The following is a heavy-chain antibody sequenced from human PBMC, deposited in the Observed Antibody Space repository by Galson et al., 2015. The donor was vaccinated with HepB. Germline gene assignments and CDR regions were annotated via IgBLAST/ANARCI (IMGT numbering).Heavy chain of an antibody. D-gene: IGHD1-26*01. J-gene: IGHJ5*02. Sequence: SVKVSCKVSGYTLTELSMHWVRQAPGKGLEWLGGFDPEDGETIYAQKFQGRVTMTEDTSTDTAYMALSSLRSEDTAVYYCATIKWELNNWFDPWGQGTLVTVSS. CDR3: ATIKWELNNWFDP. CDR2: FDPEDGET. CDR1: GYTLTELS. V-gene: IGHV1-24*01.